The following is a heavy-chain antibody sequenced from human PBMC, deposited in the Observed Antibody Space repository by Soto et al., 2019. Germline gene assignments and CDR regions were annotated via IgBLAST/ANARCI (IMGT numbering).Heavy chain of an antibody. Sequence: SETLSLTCTVSGGSISSYYWSWIRQPPGKGLEWIGYIYYSGSTNYNPSLKSRVTISVDTSKNQFSLKLSSVTAADTAVYYCARVVVTYPKGRRLNNWFDPWGQGTLVT. J-gene: IGHJ5*02. CDR3: ARVVVTYPKGRRLNNWFDP. V-gene: IGHV4-59*01. CDR2: IYYSGST. CDR1: GGSISSYY. D-gene: IGHD3-22*01.